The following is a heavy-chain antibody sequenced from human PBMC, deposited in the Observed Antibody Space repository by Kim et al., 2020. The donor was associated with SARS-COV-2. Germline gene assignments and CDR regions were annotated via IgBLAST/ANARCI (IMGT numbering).Heavy chain of an antibody. D-gene: IGHD3-3*01. CDR3: ARQRAASITFFGVVMMGYYFDY. Sequence: SETLSLTCTVSGGSISSSDYYWGWIRQPPGKGLVWIGNIYYSGSTYYNPSLKSRVTISVDTSKNQFSLKLSSVTAADTAVYYCARQRAASITFFGVVMMGYYFDYWGQGTLVTVSS. J-gene: IGHJ4*02. V-gene: IGHV4-39*01. CDR1: GGSISSSDYY. CDR2: IYYSGST.